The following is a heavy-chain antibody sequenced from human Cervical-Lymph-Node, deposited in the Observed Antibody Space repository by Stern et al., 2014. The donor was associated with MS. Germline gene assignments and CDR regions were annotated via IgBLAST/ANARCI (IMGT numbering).Heavy chain of an antibody. V-gene: IGHV1-2*02. Sequence: QVQLVQSGAEAKAPGASMKVSCRASGYIFTDDYLHWVRQAPGQGLEWLGWINPESGGTNYAQNFQGRVTMTRDTSISTAYMELRWLGYADTAVYYCARGSGTAYDLRGDYWGQGTLVTVSS. CDR3: ARGSGTAYDLRGDY. J-gene: IGHJ4*01. D-gene: IGHD3-3*01. CDR2: INPESGGT. CDR1: GYIFTDDY.